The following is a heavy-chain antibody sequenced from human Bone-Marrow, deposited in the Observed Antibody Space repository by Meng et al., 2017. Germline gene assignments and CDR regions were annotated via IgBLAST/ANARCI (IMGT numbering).Heavy chain of an antibody. V-gene: IGHV4-31*01. J-gene: IGHJ4*02. D-gene: IGHD1-26*01. Sequence: VKPSQNRSPSCTVSGGSISIGGYYWSWIRKHPGKGLEWIGYIYYSGSTYYNPSLKSLVTISVDTFKNQFSLKLSSVTAADTAVYYCARVGYSGSRVTSYYFDYWGQGTLVTVSS. CDR1: GGSISIGGYY. CDR3: ARVGYSGSRVTSYYFDY. CDR2: IYYSGST.